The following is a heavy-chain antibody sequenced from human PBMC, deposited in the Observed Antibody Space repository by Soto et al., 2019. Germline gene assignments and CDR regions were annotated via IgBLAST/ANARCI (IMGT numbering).Heavy chain of an antibody. CDR2: IKYDGAEK. J-gene: IGHJ4*02. Sequence: GGSLRLSCAASGFTISDYWMNWVRQAPGKGLEWVASIKYDGAEKSYVDSVKGRFTISRDNPKNSVYLQMASLRAEDTAVYYCARDGVAPGLYFDHWGQGTPVTVSS. V-gene: IGHV3-7*05. CDR3: ARDGVAPGLYFDH. CDR1: GFTISDYW. D-gene: IGHD3-10*01.